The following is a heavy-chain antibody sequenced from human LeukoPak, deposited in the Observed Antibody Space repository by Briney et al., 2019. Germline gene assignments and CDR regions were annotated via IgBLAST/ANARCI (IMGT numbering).Heavy chain of an antibody. J-gene: IGHJ3*02. CDR1: GYTFTSYY. V-gene: IGHV1-46*01. CDR3: ARGGRYQLLYEGGNDAFDI. Sequence: VASVKVSCKASGYTFTSYYMHWVRQAPGQGLEWMGIINTSGGSTSYAQTFQGRVTMTRDPSTITVYMEMSSLRSEDMAVYYCARGGRYQLLYEGGNDAFDIWGQGTMVTVSS. D-gene: IGHD2-2*02. CDR2: INTSGGST.